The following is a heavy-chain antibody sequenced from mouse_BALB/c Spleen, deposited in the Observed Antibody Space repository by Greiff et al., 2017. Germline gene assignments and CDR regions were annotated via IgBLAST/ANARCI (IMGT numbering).Heavy chain of an antibody. D-gene: IGHD2-3*01. CDR2: INPSTGYT. V-gene: IGHV1-7*01. CDR3: ARLGNLDGYYGGFAY. Sequence: QVQLKESGAELAKPGASVKMSCKASGYTFTSYWMHWVKQRPGQGLEWIGYINPSTGYTEYNQKFKDKATLTADKSSSTAYMQLSSLTSEDSAVYYCARLGNLDGYYGGFAYWGQGTLVTVSA. CDR1: GYTFTSYW. J-gene: IGHJ3*01.